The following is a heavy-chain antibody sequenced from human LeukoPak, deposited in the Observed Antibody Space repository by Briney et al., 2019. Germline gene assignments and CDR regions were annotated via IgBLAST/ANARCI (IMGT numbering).Heavy chain of an antibody. V-gene: IGHV4-61*02. J-gene: IGHJ3*02. D-gene: IGHD3-22*01. CDR3: ARLRLRYDSNGYSTSYEAVDI. CDR2: IYTSGST. Sequence: SETLSLTCTVSGGSISSGSYYWSWIRQPAGKGLEWIGRIYTSGSTNYNPSLKSRVTMSVDTPINQFSLKLTSVTAADTAVYYCARLRLRYDSNGYSTSYEAVDIWGQGTVVTVSS. CDR1: GGSISSGSYY.